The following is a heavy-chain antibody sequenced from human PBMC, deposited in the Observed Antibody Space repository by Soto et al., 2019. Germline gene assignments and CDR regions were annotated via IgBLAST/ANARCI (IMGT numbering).Heavy chain of an antibody. CDR1: ADTFTSYY. CDR3: ARDSYYYDSSGYYFGDYYYYYGMDV. CDR2: INPNGGNT. Sequence: ASVKVSCKAPADTFTSYYIHWVRQAPGHGLEWMGIINPNGGNTKFSQTFQGRVTITRDTSASTAYMELSSLRSEDTAVYYCARDSYYYDSSGYYFGDYYYYYGMDVWGQGTTVTVSS. J-gene: IGHJ6*02. D-gene: IGHD3-22*01. V-gene: IGHV1-46*01.